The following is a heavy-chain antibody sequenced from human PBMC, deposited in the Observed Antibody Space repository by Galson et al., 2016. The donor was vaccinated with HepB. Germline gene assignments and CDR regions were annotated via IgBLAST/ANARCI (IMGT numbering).Heavy chain of an antibody. D-gene: IGHD6-13*01. CDR3: ASSGYSGS. Sequence: SLRLSCAASGFIFSSSVMSWVRQAPGKGLEWISVTSNLVDSTYYADSVKGRFTISRDNSKSTLYLHMNSLRAEDTAVYYCASSGYSGSWGQGTLVTVSS. J-gene: IGHJ4*02. CDR1: GFIFSSSV. CDR2: TSNLVDST. V-gene: IGHV3-23*01.